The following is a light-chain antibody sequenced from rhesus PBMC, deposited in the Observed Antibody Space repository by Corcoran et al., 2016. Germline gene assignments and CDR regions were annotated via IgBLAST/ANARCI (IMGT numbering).Light chain of an antibody. V-gene: IGKV1-25*01. CDR3: QHYYSNPRK. CDR2: EAS. CDR1: QGITND. J-gene: IGKJ1*01. Sequence: DIQMTQSPSSLSASVGDRVTITCRASQGITNDLAWNQQKPGETPKLLIYEASHLQSGIPSRFSGSGSGTDLTLPSSSLKFEDFATSFRQHYYSNPRKFGQGAKVEIK.